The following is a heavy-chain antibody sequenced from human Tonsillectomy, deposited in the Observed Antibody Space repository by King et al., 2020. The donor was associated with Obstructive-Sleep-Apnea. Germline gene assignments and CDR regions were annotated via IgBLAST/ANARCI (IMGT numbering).Heavy chain of an antibody. CDR1: GFTFSSYA. J-gene: IGHJ4*02. CDR2: ISYDGSNK. CDR3: ASGGRVTTYFDY. V-gene: IGHV3-30-3*01. D-gene: IGHD4-17*01. Sequence: VQLVESGGGVVQPGRPLRLSCAASGFTFSSYAMHWVRQAPGKGLEWVAVISYDGSNKYYADSVKGRFTISRDNSKNTLYLQMNSLRAEDTAVYYCASGGRVTTYFDYWGQGTLVTVSS.